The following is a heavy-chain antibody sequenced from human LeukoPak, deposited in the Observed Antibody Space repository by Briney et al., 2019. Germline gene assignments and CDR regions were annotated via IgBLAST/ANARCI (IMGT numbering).Heavy chain of an antibody. CDR2: IYYSGST. CDR1: GGSISSGDYY. CDR3: ASGIVVVPAAIKHFDWYFDL. V-gene: IGHV4-30-4*08. Sequence: PSETLSPTCTVSGGSISSGDYYWSWIRQPPGKGLEWIGYIYYSGSTYYNPSLKSRVTISVDTSKNQFSLKLSSVTAADTAVYYCASGIVVVPAAIKHFDWYFDLWGRGTLVTVSS. J-gene: IGHJ2*01. D-gene: IGHD2-2*02.